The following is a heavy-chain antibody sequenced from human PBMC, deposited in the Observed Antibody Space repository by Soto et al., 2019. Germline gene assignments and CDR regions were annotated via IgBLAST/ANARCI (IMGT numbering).Heavy chain of an antibody. V-gene: IGHV1-69*13. J-gene: IGHJ3*02. CDR3: ASYCSGGSCYHSAFDI. Sequence: SVKVSCKASGGTFSSYAISWVRQAPGQGLEWMGGIIPIFGTANYAQKFQGRITITVDESTSTAYMELSSLRSEDTAVYYCASYCSGGSCYHSAFDIWGQGTMVTVSS. CDR2: IIPIFGTA. CDR1: GGTFSSYA. D-gene: IGHD2-15*01.